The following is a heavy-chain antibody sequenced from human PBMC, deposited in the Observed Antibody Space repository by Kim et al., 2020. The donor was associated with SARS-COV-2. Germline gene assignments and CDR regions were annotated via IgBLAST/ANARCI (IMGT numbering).Heavy chain of an antibody. CDR3: ARCPLSMTMVRGMISTTLLDNNKMDA. Sequence: GGSLRLSCTVSGFNFNSYSMNWVRQAPGKGLEWVSYISSSSSTVYYAGSVRGRFTISRDNAKNSLFLQMNSLRDDDTAVYYCARCPLSMTMVRGMISTTLLDNNKMDARGQETTVTVSS. J-gene: IGHJ6*02. D-gene: IGHD3-10*01. V-gene: IGHV3-48*02. CDR1: GFNFNSYS. CDR2: ISSSSSTV.